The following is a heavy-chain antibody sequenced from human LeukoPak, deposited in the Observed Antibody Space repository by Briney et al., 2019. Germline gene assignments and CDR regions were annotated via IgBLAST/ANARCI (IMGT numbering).Heavy chain of an antibody. V-gene: IGHV3-23*01. D-gene: IGHD1-26*01. CDR2: ISDSGDYT. Sequence: GGSLRLSCAGSGFTFSSYAMSWVRQAPGKGLEWVSAISDSGDYTYYADSVKGRFTISRDNSKNTLYLQMNSLRSEDTAVYYCAKGVYGGSSGGFYFDYWGQGALVTVSS. CDR3: AKGVYGGSSGGFYFDY. J-gene: IGHJ4*02. CDR1: GFTFSSYA.